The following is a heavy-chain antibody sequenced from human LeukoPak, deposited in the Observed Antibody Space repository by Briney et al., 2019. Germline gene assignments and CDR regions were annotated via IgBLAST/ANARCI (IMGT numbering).Heavy chain of an antibody. J-gene: IGHJ6*02. CDR3: ARELGSGWPDYYYYGMDV. CDR2: ISSSSSTI. D-gene: IGHD6-19*01. Sequence: GGSLRLSCAASGFTFSSYSMNWVRQAPGKGLEWVSYISSSSSTIYYADSVEGRFTISRDNAKNSLYLQMNSLRDEDTAVYYCARELGSGWPDYYYYGMDVWGQGTTVTVSS. CDR1: GFTFSSYS. V-gene: IGHV3-48*02.